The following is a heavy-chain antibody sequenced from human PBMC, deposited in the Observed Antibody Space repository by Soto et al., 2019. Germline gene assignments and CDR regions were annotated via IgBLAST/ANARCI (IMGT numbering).Heavy chain of an antibody. D-gene: IGHD6-25*01. CDR1: GYIFTTKD. J-gene: IGHJ4*02. Sequence: QVQLVQSGAEVKKPGASVKVSCKASGYIFTTKDINWVRQATGQGLEWMGWMNPNTGNTGYAQKVQGRVTMTRDTSKRTADMELSSLRSEDTAVYYCVRAAAGDYWGQGTLVTVSS. CDR2: MNPNTGNT. V-gene: IGHV1-8*01. CDR3: VRAAAGDY.